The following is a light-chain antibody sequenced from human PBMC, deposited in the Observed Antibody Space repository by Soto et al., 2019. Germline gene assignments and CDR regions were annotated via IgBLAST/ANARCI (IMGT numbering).Light chain of an antibody. V-gene: IGKV1-5*01. CDR2: DAS. CDR3: QQYSDFLIS. CDR1: QSISRS. Sequence: DIQMTQSPSTLSASVGDRVTITCRASQSISRSLAWYQQKPGKAPNLLIYDASSLEGGVPSRFSGSGFGTEFTLTITNLQPAVFATYYCQQYSDFLISFGPGTTVDFK. J-gene: IGKJ3*01.